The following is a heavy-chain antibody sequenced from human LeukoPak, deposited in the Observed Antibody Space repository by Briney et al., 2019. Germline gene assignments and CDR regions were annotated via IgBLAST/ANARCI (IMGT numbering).Heavy chain of an antibody. J-gene: IGHJ4*02. CDR2: ISYRSSPI. D-gene: IGHD6-13*01. V-gene: IGHV3-21*01. Sequence: GGSLRLSCTASGFTFSDCDMSWVRQAPGKGREWVSSISYRSSPIYYADSVKGRCTISRDNAKNSLYLQMDSLRAGDTAVYYCARAYPPLRTAAAGDQWGQGTLVTVSS. CDR1: GFTFSDCD. CDR3: ARAYPPLRTAAAGDQ.